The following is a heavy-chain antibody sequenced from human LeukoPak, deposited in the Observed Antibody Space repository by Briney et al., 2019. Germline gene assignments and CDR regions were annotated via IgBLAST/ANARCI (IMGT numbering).Heavy chain of an antibody. CDR1: GGTFSSYA. CDR3: ARDRVPRTAFDI. CDR2: IIPIFGTA. J-gene: IGHJ3*02. D-gene: IGHD3-10*01. Sequence: SVKVSCKASGGTFSSYAISWVRQAPGQGLEWMGRIIPIFGTANYAQKFQGRVTITTDESTSAAYMELSSLRSEDTAVYYCARDRVPRTAFDIWGQGTMVTVSS. V-gene: IGHV1-69*05.